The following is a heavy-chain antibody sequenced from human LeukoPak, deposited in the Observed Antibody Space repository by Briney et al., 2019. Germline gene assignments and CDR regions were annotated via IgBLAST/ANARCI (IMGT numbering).Heavy chain of an antibody. V-gene: IGHV3-9*01. Sequence: PGRSLRLSCVASGFSFHDYAMHWVRQAPGKGLEWVSGMSWNSGSIGYADSVKGRFTISRDNSKNTLYLQMNSLRAEDTDVYYCARDPGRDPGEEIVVVVAARLDYWAREPWSPSPQ. J-gene: IGHJ4*02. CDR3: ARDPGRDPGEEIVVVVAARLDY. CDR1: GFSFHDYA. D-gene: IGHD2-15*01. CDR2: MSWNSGSI.